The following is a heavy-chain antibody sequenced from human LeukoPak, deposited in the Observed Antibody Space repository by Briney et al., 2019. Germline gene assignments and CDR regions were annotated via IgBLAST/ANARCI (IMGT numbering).Heavy chain of an antibody. CDR1: GGTFSSCA. J-gene: IGHJ4*02. V-gene: IGHV1-69*13. D-gene: IGHD3-9*01. CDR2: IIPIFGTA. Sequence: GASVKVSCKASGGTFSSCAISWVRQAPGQGCEWMGGIIPIFGTANYAQKFQGRVTITADESTSTAYMELSSLRSEDTAVYYCANQQSRYDILTGYYRYFDYWGQGTLVTVSS. CDR3: ANQQSRYDILTGYYRYFDY.